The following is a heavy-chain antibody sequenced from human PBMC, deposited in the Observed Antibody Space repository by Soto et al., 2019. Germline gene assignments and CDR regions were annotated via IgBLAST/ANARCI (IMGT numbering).Heavy chain of an antibody. D-gene: IGHD2-21*01. CDR1: GGSVSGVDYF. J-gene: IGHJ5*02. CDR3: AREERKGIISWFDP. CDR2: IYYTGIT. V-gene: IGHV4-30-4*01. Sequence: SETLSLTCTVSGGSVSGVDYFWSWIRQSPGKGLEWIGYIYYTGITHLNPSLKSRLTMAVDTSKNEFSLKPTSVSAADTAVYFCAREERKGIISWFDPWGQGTPVTVSS.